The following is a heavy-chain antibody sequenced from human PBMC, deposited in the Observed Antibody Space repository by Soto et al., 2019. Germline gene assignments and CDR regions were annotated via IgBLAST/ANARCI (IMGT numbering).Heavy chain of an antibody. Sequence: PSETLSLTCTVSGGSINYGPYYWSWIRHLPGKGLEWIGNIYYSGSTFYSPSLKSRVTISIDTSENQFSLKLSSVTAADTAVYYCARKGGSGSNYTFDFWGQGALVTVSS. V-gene: IGHV4-31*03. CDR3: ARKGGSGSNYTFDF. CDR2: IYYSGST. J-gene: IGHJ4*02. CDR1: GGSINYGPYY. D-gene: IGHD3-10*01.